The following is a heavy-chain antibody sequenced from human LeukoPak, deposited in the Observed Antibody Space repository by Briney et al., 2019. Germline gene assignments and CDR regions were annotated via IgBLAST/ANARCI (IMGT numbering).Heavy chain of an antibody. Sequence: SETLSLTCTVSGDSISNYYWSWIRQPPGKGLEWIGYIYYSGSTNSNPSLKSRVTISLDTSKNQFSLKLSSVTAADTAVYYCATGQRGYSYGYRLDYWGQGTLVTVSS. CDR1: GDSISNYY. CDR2: IYYSGST. CDR3: ATGQRGYSYGYRLDY. J-gene: IGHJ4*02. D-gene: IGHD5-18*01. V-gene: IGHV4-59*08.